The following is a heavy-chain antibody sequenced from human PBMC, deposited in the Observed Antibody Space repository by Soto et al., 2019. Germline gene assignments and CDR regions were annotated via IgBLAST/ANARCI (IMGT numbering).Heavy chain of an antibody. Sequence: GGSLRLSCAASGFTFSNYAMTWVRQAPGKGLEWVSAVSGSGGTTYYADSVKGRFTISRDNSKNTLYLQMNSLRAEDTAIYYCAKDRRSSWYSDRFDPWGQGTLVTVSS. J-gene: IGHJ5*02. CDR3: AKDRRSSWYSDRFDP. CDR1: GFTFSNYA. D-gene: IGHD6-13*01. V-gene: IGHV3-23*01. CDR2: VSGSGGTT.